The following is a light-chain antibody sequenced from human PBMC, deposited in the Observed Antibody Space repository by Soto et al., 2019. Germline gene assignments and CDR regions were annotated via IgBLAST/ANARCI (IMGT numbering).Light chain of an antibody. CDR1: QSISIW. CDR2: KAS. CDR3: QQFNNFSWT. J-gene: IGKJ1*01. V-gene: IGKV1-5*03. Sequence: DVQMTQSPSTLSASVGDRVTITCRASQSISIWLAWYQQKPGKAPKLLIYKASTLKSGALSRFSGSGSGTRFTLIISSLQHDDFATYCCQQFNNFSWTVGQGTKVEIK.